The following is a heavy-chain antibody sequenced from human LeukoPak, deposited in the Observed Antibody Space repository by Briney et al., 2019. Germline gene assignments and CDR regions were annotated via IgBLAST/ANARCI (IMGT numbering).Heavy chain of an antibody. V-gene: IGHV3-48*03. CDR3: ARDRRVFGVVEGYYFDY. CDR2: ISSSGSTI. D-gene: IGHD3-3*01. Sequence: GGSLRLSCAASGFIFSSYEMNWVRQAPGKGLEWVSFISSSGSTIYYADSVKGRFTISRDNAKNSLYLQMNSLRAEDTAVYYCARDRRVFGVVEGYYFDYWGQGTLVTVFS. CDR1: GFIFSSYE. J-gene: IGHJ4*02.